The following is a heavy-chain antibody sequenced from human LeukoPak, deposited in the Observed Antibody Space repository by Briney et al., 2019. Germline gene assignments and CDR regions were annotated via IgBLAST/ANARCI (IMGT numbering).Heavy chain of an antibody. J-gene: IGHJ6*02. CDR3: ARDRFGGREMATIPGYYGMDA. CDR2: ISSSSSYI. V-gene: IGHV3-21*01. D-gene: IGHD5-24*01. CDR1: GFTFSSYS. Sequence: GGSLRLSCAASGFTFSSYSMNWVRQAPGKGLEWVSSISSSSSYIYYADSVKGRFTISRDNAKNSLYLQMNSLRAEDTAVYYCARDRFGGREMATIPGYYGMDAWGQGTTVTVSS.